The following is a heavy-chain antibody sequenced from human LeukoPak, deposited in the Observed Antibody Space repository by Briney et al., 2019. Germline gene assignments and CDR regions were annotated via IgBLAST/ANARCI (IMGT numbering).Heavy chain of an antibody. CDR2: IYPGDSDT. D-gene: IGHD4-11*01. Sequence: KDGESLKISCKGSGYSFTSCWIGWVRQMPGKGLEWMGIIYPGDSDTRYSPSFQGQVTISADKSISTAYLQWSSLKASDTAMYYCARLPPYSNYRFDYWGQGTLVTVSS. CDR1: GYSFTSCW. J-gene: IGHJ4*02. CDR3: ARLPPYSNYRFDY. V-gene: IGHV5-51*01.